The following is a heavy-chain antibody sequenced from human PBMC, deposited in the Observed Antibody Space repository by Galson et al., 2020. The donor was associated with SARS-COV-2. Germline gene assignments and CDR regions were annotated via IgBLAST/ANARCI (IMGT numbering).Heavy chain of an antibody. D-gene: IGHD2-21*01. Sequence: GSLRLSCAASGFTFSSYAMHWVRQAPGKGLEWVAVISYDGSNKYYADSVKGRFTISRDNSKNTLYLQMNSLRAEDTAVYYCAGGQGEPYYYGMDVWGQGTTVTVSS. CDR2: ISYDGSNK. V-gene: IGHV3-30-3*01. J-gene: IGHJ6*02. CDR1: GFTFSSYA. CDR3: AGGQGEPYYYGMDV.